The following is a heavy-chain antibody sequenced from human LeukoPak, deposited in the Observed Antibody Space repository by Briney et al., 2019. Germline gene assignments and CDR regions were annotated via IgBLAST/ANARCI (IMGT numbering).Heavy chain of an antibody. CDR1: GYTFTSYY. CDR2: INPSGGST. D-gene: IGHD1-26*01. V-gene: IGHV1-46*01. J-gene: IGHJ4*02. Sequence: ASVKVSCKASGYTFTSYYMHWVRQAPGQGLEWMGIINPSGGSTSYAQKFQGRVTITADESTSTAYMELSSLRSEDTAVYYCARGGGGATWGYFDYWGQGTLVTVSS. CDR3: ARGGGGATWGYFDY.